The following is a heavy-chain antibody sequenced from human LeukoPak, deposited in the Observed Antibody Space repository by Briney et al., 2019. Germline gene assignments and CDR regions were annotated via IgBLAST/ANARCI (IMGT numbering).Heavy chain of an antibody. J-gene: IGHJ1*01. CDR3: ARKRGTWIQKYVQH. Sequence: ASLKVSCKASGYTFTRYAMHWVRQAPGHRLEWMGWINAGNGNTQYSQKFQGRVTITGDTSASTAYMELSSLRSEDTAVYYCARKRGTWIQKYVQHWGQGTLVTVSS. V-gene: IGHV1-3*01. CDR1: GYTFTRYA. CDR2: INAGNGNT. D-gene: IGHD5-18*01.